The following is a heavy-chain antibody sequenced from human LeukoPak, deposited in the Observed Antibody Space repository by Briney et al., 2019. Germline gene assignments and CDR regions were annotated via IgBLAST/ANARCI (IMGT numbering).Heavy chain of an antibody. CDR2: IKQGGSEK. Sequence: GGSLRLSCAASGFTFSSYWMSWVRQAPGKGLEWVANIKQGGSEKYYVDSVKGRFTISRDNAKNSLYLQMNSLRAEDTAVHYCAGEGSGWFAFDIWGQGTMVTVSS. D-gene: IGHD6-19*01. CDR1: GFTFSSYW. J-gene: IGHJ3*02. CDR3: AGEGSGWFAFDI. V-gene: IGHV3-7*03.